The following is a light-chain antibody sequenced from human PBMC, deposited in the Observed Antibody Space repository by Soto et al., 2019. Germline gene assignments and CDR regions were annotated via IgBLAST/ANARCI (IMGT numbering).Light chain of an antibody. CDR3: QQYGSSPDT. CDR2: GAS. J-gene: IGKJ5*01. CDR1: QSVSSY. V-gene: IGKV3-20*01. Sequence: EIVMTQSPATLSLSPGGRATLSCRASQSVSSYLAWYQQQPGQAPRLLIYGASSRATGIPDRFSGSGSGTDFTLTISRLEPEDFAVYYCQQYGSSPDTFGQGTRLEIK.